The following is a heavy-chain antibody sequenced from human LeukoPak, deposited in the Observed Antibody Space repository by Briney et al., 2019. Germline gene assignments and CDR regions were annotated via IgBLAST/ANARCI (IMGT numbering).Heavy chain of an antibody. CDR1: GGSISSGSYY. CDR3: ARRYYDILTRRLIDAFDI. Sequence: SETLSLTCTVSGGSISSGSYYWSWIRQSADKELVWIGRIHYTGNTNYNPSLNNRVTISLGTSDKQFSLRLTSVTAADTAVYYCARRYYDILTRRLIDAFDIWGQGTMVTVSS. J-gene: IGHJ3*02. CDR2: IHYTGNT. V-gene: IGHV4-61*02. D-gene: IGHD3-9*01.